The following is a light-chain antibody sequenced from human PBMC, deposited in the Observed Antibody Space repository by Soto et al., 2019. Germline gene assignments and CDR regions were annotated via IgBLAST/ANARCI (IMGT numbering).Light chain of an antibody. CDR1: QSISTW. CDR3: QQYDGN. J-gene: IGKJ4*01. V-gene: IGKV1-5*01. Sequence: IQMTQSPSTLSASAGARVIITCRASQSISTWLAWYQQQPGQGPKLLIYSASTLQSGVPSRVSGSGSGTEFTLAIRGLQRDDFATNHCQQYDGNFGGGTRVEIK. CDR2: SAS.